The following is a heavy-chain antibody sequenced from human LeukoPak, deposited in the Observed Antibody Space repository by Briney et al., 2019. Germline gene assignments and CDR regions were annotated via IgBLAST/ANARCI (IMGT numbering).Heavy chain of an antibody. V-gene: IGHV3-23*01. CDR2: ISGSGGST. D-gene: IGHD5-24*01. J-gene: IGHJ4*02. CDR3: AKDRDGYKSGDFDY. Sequence: GGSLRLSCAASGFTFSSYAMSWVRQAAGKGLEWVSAISGSGGSTYYADSVKGRFTISRDNSKNTLYLQMNSLRAEDTAVYYCAKDRDGYKSGDFDYWGQGTLVTVSS. CDR1: GFTFSSYA.